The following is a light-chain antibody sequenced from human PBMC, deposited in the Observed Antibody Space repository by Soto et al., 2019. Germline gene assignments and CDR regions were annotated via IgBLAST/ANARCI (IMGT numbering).Light chain of an antibody. CDR3: EQYGSTPRT. CDR2: DAS. CDR1: QSVANNY. Sequence: EIVLTQSPGTLSLSPGERATLSCRASQSVANNYLAWYQQKPGQAPRFLIYDASSRATGIPDRFSGSGSGTDFTLTISRLEPEDFAVDYCEQYGSTPRTFGGGTKVEIK. V-gene: IGKV3-20*01. J-gene: IGKJ4*01.